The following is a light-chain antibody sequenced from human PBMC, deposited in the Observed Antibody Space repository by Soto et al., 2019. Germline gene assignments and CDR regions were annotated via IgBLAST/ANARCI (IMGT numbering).Light chain of an antibody. CDR1: QSVSSY. J-gene: IGKJ3*01. V-gene: IGKV3-11*01. CDR2: DAS. Sequence: EIVLSQSPATPALSPGKRATLSCRASQSVSSYLAWYQQKNGQAPRILIYDASNRDTGIPARFSGSGSGTDFTLTISRLEPEDFEVYYCQQRTNWLFTFGPGTKVDIK. CDR3: QQRTNWLFT.